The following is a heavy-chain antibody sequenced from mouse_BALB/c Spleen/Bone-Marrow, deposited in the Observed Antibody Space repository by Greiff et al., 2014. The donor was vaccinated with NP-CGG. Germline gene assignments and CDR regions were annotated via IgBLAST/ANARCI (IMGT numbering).Heavy chain of an antibody. CDR3: ARRGTGVDY. Sequence: VQLQQSGAELVRPGTSVKISCKASGYTFTNYWLGWVKQRPGNGLEWIGDIYPGGGYTNYNEKFKGKATLTADTSSSTACMQLSSLTAEDSAVYFCARRGTGVDYWGQGTTLTVSS. CDR1: GYTFTNYW. J-gene: IGHJ2*01. D-gene: IGHD4-1*01. V-gene: IGHV1-63*02. CDR2: IYPGGGYT.